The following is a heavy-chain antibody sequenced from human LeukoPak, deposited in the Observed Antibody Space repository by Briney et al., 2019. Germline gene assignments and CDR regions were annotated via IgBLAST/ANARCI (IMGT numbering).Heavy chain of an antibody. CDR1: GGSISSSGYY. CDR2: IYYSGST. D-gene: IGHD1-26*01. J-gene: IGHJ5*02. CDR3: ARHEYSGSYYGLSWFDP. Sequence: ASETLSLTCTVSGGSISSSGYYWGWIRQPPGKGLEWIASIYYSGSTYYNPSLKSRVTIPVDTSKNQLSLKLSSLTAVDTAVYYCARHEYSGSYYGLSWFDPWGQGTLVTVSS. V-gene: IGHV4-39*01.